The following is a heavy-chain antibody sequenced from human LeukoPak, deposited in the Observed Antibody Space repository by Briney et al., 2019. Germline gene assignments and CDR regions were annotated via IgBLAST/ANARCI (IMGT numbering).Heavy chain of an antibody. V-gene: IGHV3-48*03. Sequence: PGGSLRLSCAASEFTFSSFDINWVRQAPGKGLEWVSYFSFSRRITLYSDSVKGRFTISRDNAKKSLYLEMNNLRAEDTAVYYCATDGAGFDTWGQGVLVTVSS. CDR1: EFTFSSFD. J-gene: IGHJ5*02. CDR2: FSFSRRIT. CDR3: ATDGAGFDT.